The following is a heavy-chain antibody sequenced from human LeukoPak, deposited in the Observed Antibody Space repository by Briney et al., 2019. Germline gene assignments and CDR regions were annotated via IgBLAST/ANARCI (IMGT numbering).Heavy chain of an antibody. J-gene: IGHJ4*02. CDR1: GFTFSSYA. V-gene: IGHV3-23*01. CDR3: AKATGSIAVAAHGEF. D-gene: IGHD6-19*01. CDR2: ISGSGGST. Sequence: GGSLRLSCAASGFTFSSYAMSWFRQPPGKGLEWVSAISGSGGSTYYADSVKGRFTISRDNSKNTLYLQMNSLRAEDTAVYYCAKATGSIAVAAHGEFWGQGTLVTVSS.